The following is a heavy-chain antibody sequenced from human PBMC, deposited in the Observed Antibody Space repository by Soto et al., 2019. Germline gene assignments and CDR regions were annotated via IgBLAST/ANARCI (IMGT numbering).Heavy chain of an antibody. CDR3: AREEDYASGWAVDY. Sequence: SETLSLTCTVSGGSISSYYWSWIRRPPGKGLEWIGYIHYTGSTNYNPSLKDRVTISADTSKNQFSLKVTSVSAADTAVYYCAREEDYASGWAVDYWGLGTLVTVSS. CDR2: IHYTGST. V-gene: IGHV4-59*01. D-gene: IGHD6-19*01. J-gene: IGHJ4*02. CDR1: GGSISSYY.